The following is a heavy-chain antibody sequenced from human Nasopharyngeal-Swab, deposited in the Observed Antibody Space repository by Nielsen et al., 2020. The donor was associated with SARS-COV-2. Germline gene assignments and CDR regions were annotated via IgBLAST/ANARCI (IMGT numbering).Heavy chain of an antibody. V-gene: IGHV3-74*01. CDR1: GFTFSTYW. D-gene: IGHD1-1*01. J-gene: IGHJ4*02. CDR2: IHKDGKTT. Sequence: GGSLRLSCAASGFTFSTYWMHWVRQVPGKGLVWVSRIHKDGKTTTYADSVKGRFTISRDNAKSTLYLQMNSLRAEDTAVYYCARETSDTGMYYFDSWSQGTLVAVSS. CDR3: ARETSDTGMYYFDS.